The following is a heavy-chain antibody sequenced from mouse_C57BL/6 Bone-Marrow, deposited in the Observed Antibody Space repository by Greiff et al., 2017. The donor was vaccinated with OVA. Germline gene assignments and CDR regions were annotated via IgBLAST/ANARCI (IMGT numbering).Heavy chain of an antibody. CDR1: GYTFTSHW. V-gene: IGHV1-56*01. CDR3: ARLNTTVVPFAD. J-gene: IGHJ3*01. Sequence: QVQLQQSGPELVRPGASVKISCKAPGYTFTSHWMQWVRQRPGQGLEWIGEIFPGSGSTYYNEKFKGKATLTVDTSSSTAYMQLSSLTSEDSAVYFYARLNTTVVPFADWGQGTLVTVSA. CDR2: IFPGSGST. D-gene: IGHD1-1*01.